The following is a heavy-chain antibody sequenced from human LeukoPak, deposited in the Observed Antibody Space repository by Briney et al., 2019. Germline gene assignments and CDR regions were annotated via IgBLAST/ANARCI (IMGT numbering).Heavy chain of an antibody. CDR3: ARHPLVYPEFDP. CDR2: IDGSDSYT. Sequence: RGESLQISCKGSGSLFTSYWIRGGRQLPGKGVEWMGRIDGSDSYTNYSPSFQGHVTISADKSISTAYLRWSSLKASDTAMYYCARHPLVYPEFDPWGQGTLVTVSS. CDR1: GSLFTSYW. V-gene: IGHV5-10-1*01. J-gene: IGHJ5*02. D-gene: IGHD1-14*01.